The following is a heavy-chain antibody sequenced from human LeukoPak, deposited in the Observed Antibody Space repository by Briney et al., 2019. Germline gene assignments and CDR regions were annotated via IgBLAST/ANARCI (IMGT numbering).Heavy chain of an antibody. Sequence: ASVKVSCKASGGTFSSYAISWVRQAPGQGLEWMGRIIPILGIANYAQKFQGGVTITADKSTSTAYMELSSLRSEDTAVYYCARTPTTVTTGPSNWFDPWGQGTLVTVSS. CDR1: GGTFSSYA. CDR3: ARTPTTVTTGPSNWFDP. J-gene: IGHJ5*02. CDR2: IIPILGIA. D-gene: IGHD4-17*01. V-gene: IGHV1-69*04.